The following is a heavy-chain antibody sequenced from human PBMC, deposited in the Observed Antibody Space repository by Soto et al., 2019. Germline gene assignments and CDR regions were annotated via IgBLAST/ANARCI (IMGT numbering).Heavy chain of an antibody. D-gene: IGHD4-17*01. V-gene: IGHV4-30-2*01. Sequence: QLQLQESGSGLVKPSQTLSLTCAVSGGSISSGGYSWSWIRQPPGKGLEWIGYIYHSGSTYYNLSIKSRVTISVDRSKNQFSLKLSSVTAADTAVYYCARNTVTNKVFDYWGQGTLVTVSS. CDR2: IYHSGST. CDR1: GGSISSGGYS. CDR3: ARNTVTNKVFDY. J-gene: IGHJ4*02.